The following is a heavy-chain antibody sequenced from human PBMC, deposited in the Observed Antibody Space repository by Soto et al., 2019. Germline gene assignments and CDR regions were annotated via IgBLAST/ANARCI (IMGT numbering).Heavy chain of an antibody. Sequence: QVHLVQSGAEVKKPGASVKVSCKASGYTFNNYGISWVRQAPGQGPEGMGWISAYNGNTNYEQKFQGRMTMTTDTSTSTAYMELRSLRSDDTAVYYCARNHAGGYSGLFDPWGQGTLVTVSS. CDR1: GYTFNNYG. D-gene: IGHD5-12*01. V-gene: IGHV1-18*01. CDR2: ISAYNGNT. J-gene: IGHJ5*02. CDR3: ARNHAGGYSGLFDP.